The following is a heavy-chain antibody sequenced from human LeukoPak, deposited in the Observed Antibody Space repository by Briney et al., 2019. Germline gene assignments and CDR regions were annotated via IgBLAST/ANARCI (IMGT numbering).Heavy chain of an antibody. J-gene: IGHJ4*02. CDR2: IYYSGST. D-gene: IGHD3-10*01. CDR3: ARALGYGPSLSGFDY. CDR1: GGSISSYY. Sequence: SETLSLTCTVSGGSISSYYWSWIRQPPGKGLEWIGYIYYSGSTNYNPSLKSRVTISVDTSKNQFSLKLSSVTAADTAVYYCARALGYGPSLSGFDYWGQGTLVTVSS. V-gene: IGHV4-59*01.